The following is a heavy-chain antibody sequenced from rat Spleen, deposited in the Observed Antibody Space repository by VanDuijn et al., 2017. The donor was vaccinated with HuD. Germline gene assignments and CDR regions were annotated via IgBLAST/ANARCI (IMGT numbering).Heavy chain of an antibody. D-gene: IGHD5-1*01. CDR3: VRLLGAPDWYFDF. CDR2: ISYDGSNS. J-gene: IGHJ1*01. CDR1: GFTFSDYY. V-gene: IGHV5-7*01. Sequence: EVQLVESGGGLVQPGRSLKLSCAASGFTFSDYYMAWVRQAPTKGLEWVASISYDGSNSFYRDSVKGRFTISRDNAKSTLYLQMDSLRSEDTATYYCVRLLGAPDWYFDFWGPGTMVTVSS.